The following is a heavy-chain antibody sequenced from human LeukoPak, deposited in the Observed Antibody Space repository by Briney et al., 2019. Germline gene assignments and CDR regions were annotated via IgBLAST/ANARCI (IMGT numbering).Heavy chain of an antibody. CDR1: GYTLTELS. CDR3: ATRRAVAGRGGFDY. Sequence: ASVKVSCKVSGYTLTELSMHGVRQAPGKGLEGVGGFDPEDGETIHAQNFQRRVTTTADTATDTAYMELSSLRSEDTAVYYCATRRAVAGRGGFDYWGQGTLVTVSS. CDR2: FDPEDGET. J-gene: IGHJ4*02. V-gene: IGHV1-24*01. D-gene: IGHD6-19*01.